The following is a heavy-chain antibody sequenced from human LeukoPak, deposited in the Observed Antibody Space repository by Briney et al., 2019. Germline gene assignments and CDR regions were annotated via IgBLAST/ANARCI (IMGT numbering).Heavy chain of an antibody. CDR3: ARDLGIAARPVFDQ. CDR1: GFTFSNYA. D-gene: IGHD6-6*01. CDR2: FSGSGGNT. V-gene: IGHV3-23*01. Sequence: GGSLRLSCAASGFTFSNYAMNWVRQAPGEGLEWVSTFSGSGGNTYYADSVKGRFTISRDDSKNTLYLQVDSLRAEDTAVYYCARDLGIAARPVFDQWGQGTLVTVSS. J-gene: IGHJ4*02.